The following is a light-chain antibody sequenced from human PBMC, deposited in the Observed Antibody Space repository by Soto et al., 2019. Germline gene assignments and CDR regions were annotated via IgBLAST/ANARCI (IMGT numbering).Light chain of an antibody. CDR1: QSVSSN. CDR3: QQYNNWPYT. V-gene: IGKV3-15*01. Sequence: EIVMTQSPATLSVSPGERATLSCRASQSVSSNLAWYQHKPGQAPRLLIYGASTRATGIPARFSGSGSGTEFTLTISGLQSEDFAVYNCQQYNNWPYTFGQWTKLEIK. J-gene: IGKJ2*01. CDR2: GAS.